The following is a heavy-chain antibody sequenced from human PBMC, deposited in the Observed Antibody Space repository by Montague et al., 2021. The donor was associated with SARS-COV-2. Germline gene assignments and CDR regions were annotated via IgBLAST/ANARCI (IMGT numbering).Heavy chain of an antibody. Sequence: SETLSLTCSVSGGSISDYYWSWIRQPPGKGLEWIGYIYYNTGNTXYNPSLQSRVTISPDTSKNQFSLNLRSVTAADTALYFCARGTGYDYYFDCWGLGTLVTVSS. V-gene: IGHV4-59*01. J-gene: IGHJ4*02. CDR3: ARGTGYDYYFDC. CDR1: GGSISDYY. D-gene: IGHD5-12*01. CDR2: IYYNTGNT.